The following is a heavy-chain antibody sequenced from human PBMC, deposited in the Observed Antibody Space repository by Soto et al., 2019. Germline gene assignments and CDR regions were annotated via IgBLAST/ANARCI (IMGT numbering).Heavy chain of an antibody. CDR2: ISSSGSTI. V-gene: IGHV3-11*01. D-gene: IGHD2-2*02. CDR3: ARDEGDIVVVPAAIFGYYYYYYMDV. Sequence: QVQLVESGGGLVKPGGSLRLSCAASGFTFSDYYMSWIRQAPGKGLEWVSYISSSGSTIYYADSVKGRFTISRDNAKNSRYLQMNSRRAEDTAVYDCARDEGDIVVVPAAIFGYYYYYYMDVWGKGTTVTVSS. CDR1: GFTFSDYY. J-gene: IGHJ6*03.